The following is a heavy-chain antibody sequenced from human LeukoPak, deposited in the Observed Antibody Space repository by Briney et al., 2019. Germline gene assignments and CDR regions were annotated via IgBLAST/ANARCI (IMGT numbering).Heavy chain of an antibody. V-gene: IGHV3-23*01. CDR3: PKRYYYDTSGNPGGLDP. CDR2: IGGSGDGT. D-gene: IGHD3-22*01. CDR1: GFTFSSYA. Sequence: PGGSLRLSCAASGFTFSSYAMGWVRQAPGKGLEWVSTIGGSGDGTYYADSVKGRFTISRDNSRNTLSLQMNSLRAEDTAVYYCPKRYYYDTSGNPGGLDPWGQGTLVTVSS. J-gene: IGHJ5*02.